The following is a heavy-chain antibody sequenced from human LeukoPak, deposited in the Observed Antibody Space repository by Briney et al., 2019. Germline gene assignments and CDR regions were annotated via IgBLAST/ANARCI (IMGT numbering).Heavy chain of an antibody. CDR3: ASLLNYYDSSGYKSLDY. V-gene: IGHV1-69*04. CDR2: IIPILGIA. Sequence: ASVKVSCKASGGTFSSYAISWVRQAPGQGLEWMGRIIPILGIANYAQKFQGRVTITADKSTSTAYMELSSLRSEDTDVYYCASLLNYYDSSGYKSLDYWGQGTLVTVSS. D-gene: IGHD3-22*01. CDR1: GGTFSSYA. J-gene: IGHJ4*02.